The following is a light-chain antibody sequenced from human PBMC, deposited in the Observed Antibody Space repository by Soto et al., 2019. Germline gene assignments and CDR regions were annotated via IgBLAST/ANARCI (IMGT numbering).Light chain of an antibody. J-gene: IGKJ1*01. CDR3: HQDINLPWT. V-gene: IGKV3D-7*01. Sequence: EIVLTQSPGTLSLSPGEGATLSCRASENVYINSLAWYQQKPGQAPRLLIYGTSTRATGIPVRFTGSGAGTDFTLTISSLQPEDFAVYFCHQDINLPWTFGQGTKVDIK. CDR1: ENVYINS. CDR2: GTS.